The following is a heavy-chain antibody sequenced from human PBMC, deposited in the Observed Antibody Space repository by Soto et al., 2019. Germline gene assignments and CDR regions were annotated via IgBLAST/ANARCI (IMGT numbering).Heavy chain of an antibody. D-gene: IGHD5-12*01. Sequence: SETLSLTCTVSGGSVSSYYWSWIRQPPGRGLEWIGYIYYSGSTNYNPGLKSRVTISEDTSKNQFSLKLSSVTAADTAVYYCARHKAWSGYDYLRWYFDLWGRGTLVTVSS. CDR3: ARHKAWSGYDYLRWYFDL. V-gene: IGHV4-59*08. CDR1: GGSVSSYY. J-gene: IGHJ2*01. CDR2: IYYSGST.